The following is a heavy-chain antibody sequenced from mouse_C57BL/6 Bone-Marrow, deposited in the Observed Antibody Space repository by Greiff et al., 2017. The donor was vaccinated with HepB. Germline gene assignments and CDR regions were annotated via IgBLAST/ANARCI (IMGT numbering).Heavy chain of an antibody. CDR3: ARLSYDHGGFAY. Sequence: DVKLVESGGGLVQPGGSLKLSCAASGFTFSDYYMYWVRQTPEKRLEWVAYISNGGGSTYYPDTVKGRFTISRDNAKNTLYLQMSRLKSEDTAMYYCARLSYDHGGFAYWGQGTLVTVSA. V-gene: IGHV5-12*01. D-gene: IGHD2-4*01. CDR1: GFTFSDYY. J-gene: IGHJ3*01. CDR2: ISNGGGST.